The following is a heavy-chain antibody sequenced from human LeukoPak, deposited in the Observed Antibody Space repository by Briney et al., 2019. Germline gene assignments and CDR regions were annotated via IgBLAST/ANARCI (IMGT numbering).Heavy chain of an antibody. D-gene: IGHD6-19*01. CDR1: GGTFSSYA. V-gene: IGHV1-69*06. CDR2: IIPIFGTA. CDR3: AREFSSGWGANDAFDI. Sequence: GASVKVSCKASGGTFSSYAISWVRQAPGQGLEWMGGIIPIFGTANYAQKFQGRVTITADKSTSTAYMELSSLRSEDTAVYYCAREFSSGWGANDAFDIWGQGTMVTVSS. J-gene: IGHJ3*02.